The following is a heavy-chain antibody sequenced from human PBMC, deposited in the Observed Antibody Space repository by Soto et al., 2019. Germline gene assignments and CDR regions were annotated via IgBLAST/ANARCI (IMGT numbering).Heavy chain of an antibody. D-gene: IGHD6-19*01. CDR3: ARRRDQWLVYDF. CDR1: GFSLRSSGVG. V-gene: IGHV2-5*02. J-gene: IGHJ4*02. CDR2: IYWDGDQ. Sequence: SGPTLVNPTQTLTLTCTFSGFSLRSSGVGVAWIRQPPGKALEWLALIYWDGDQRYSSSLQNRLTITRDTSQNQVVLTMTNMDPVDTATYYCARRRDQWLVYDFWGQGILVTVSS.